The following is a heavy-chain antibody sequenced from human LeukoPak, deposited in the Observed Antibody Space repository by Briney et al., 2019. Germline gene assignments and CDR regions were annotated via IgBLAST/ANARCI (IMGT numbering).Heavy chain of an antibody. CDR1: GFTPSSYA. D-gene: IGHD5-12*01. CDR3: AKAHGYSGYANN. J-gene: IGHJ4*02. CDR2: ISGSGGST. V-gene: IGHV3-23*01. Sequence: RGSLRLSCAASGFTPSSYAMSCVRHAPGEGLGWVSAISGSGGSTYYAASVKGRFTISRDNSKNTLYLQMNSLRAEDTAVYYCAKAHGYSGYANNWGQGTLVTVSS.